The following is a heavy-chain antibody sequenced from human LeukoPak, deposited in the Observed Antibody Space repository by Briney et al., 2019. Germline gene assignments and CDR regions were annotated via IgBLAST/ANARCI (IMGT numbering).Heavy chain of an antibody. CDR1: GGSISSYY. J-gene: IGHJ2*01. D-gene: IGHD6-13*01. CDR2: IYYSGST. Sequence: PSETLSLTCTVSGGSISSYYWSWIRQPPGKGLEWIGYIYYSGSTNYNPSLESRVTISVDTSKNQFSLKLSSVTAADTAVYYCARAPYSSSWYPYWYFDLWGRGTLVTVSS. V-gene: IGHV4-59*08. CDR3: ARAPYSSSWYPYWYFDL.